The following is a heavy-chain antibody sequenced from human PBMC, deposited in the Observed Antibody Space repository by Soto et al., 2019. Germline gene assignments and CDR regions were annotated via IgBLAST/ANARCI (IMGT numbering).Heavy chain of an antibody. CDR1: GFTFSSYG. CDR3: ARGLGYCSGGSCYGEPHFDY. Sequence: GSLRLSCAASGFTFSSYGMHWVRQAPGKGPEWVAVIWYDGSNKYYADSVKGRFTISRDNSKNTLYLQMNSLRAEDTAVYYCARGLGYCSGGSCYGEPHFDYWGQGTLVTVSS. V-gene: IGHV3-33*01. D-gene: IGHD2-15*01. CDR2: IWYDGSNK. J-gene: IGHJ4*02.